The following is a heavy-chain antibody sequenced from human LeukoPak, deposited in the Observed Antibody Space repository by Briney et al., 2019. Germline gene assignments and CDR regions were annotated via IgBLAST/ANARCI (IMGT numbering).Heavy chain of an antibody. V-gene: IGHV4-59*01. CDR1: GGSISSYY. Sequence: PSETLSLTCTVSGGSISSYYWSWIRQPPGKGLEWIGYIYYSGSTNYNPSLKSRVTISVDTSKNQFSLKLSSVTAADTAVYYCARSVGDGYNPGPFDIWGQGTMVTVSS. J-gene: IGHJ3*02. CDR3: ARSVGDGYNPGPFDI. CDR2: IYYSGST. D-gene: IGHD5-24*01.